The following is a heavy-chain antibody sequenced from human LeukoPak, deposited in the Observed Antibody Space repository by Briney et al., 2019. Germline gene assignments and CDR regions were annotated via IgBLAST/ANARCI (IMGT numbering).Heavy chain of an antibody. J-gene: IGHJ4*02. CDR3: AKSSGGATKPFDY. V-gene: IGHV3-23*01. D-gene: IGHD1-26*01. Sequence: GGSLRLSCAASGFTFNNYAMNWVRQAPGKGLEWVSAISGSGGSTYYADSVKGQFTISRDNSKNTLYLQMNSLRAEDTAVYYCAKSSGGATKPFDYWGQGTLVTVSS. CDR2: ISGSGGST. CDR1: GFTFNNYA.